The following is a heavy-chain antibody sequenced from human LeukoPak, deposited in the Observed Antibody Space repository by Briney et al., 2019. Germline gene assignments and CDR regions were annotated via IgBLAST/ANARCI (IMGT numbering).Heavy chain of an antibody. J-gene: IGHJ6*03. CDR1: GFTFSSYS. CDR3: ARSPRPAPFADTDV. V-gene: IGHV3-21*01. Sequence: GGSLRLSCAASGFTFSSYSMNWVRQAPGKGLEWVSSISSSSSYIYYADSVKGRFTISRDNAKNSLYLQMNSLRAEDTAVYYCARSPRPAPFADTDVWGKGTTVTVSS. CDR2: ISSSSSYI.